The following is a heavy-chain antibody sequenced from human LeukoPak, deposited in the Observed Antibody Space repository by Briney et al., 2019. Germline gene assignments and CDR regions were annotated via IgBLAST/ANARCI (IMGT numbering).Heavy chain of an antibody. D-gene: IGHD3-10*01. CDR2: IYHSGST. J-gene: IGHJ4*02. Sequence: SETLSLTCAVSGGSISSSNWWSWVRQPPGKGLEWIGEIYHSGSTNYNPSLKSRVTISVDKSKNQFSLKLSSVTAADTALYDCAREYYYGTGSYLLDYWGQGTLVTVSS. CDR3: AREYYYGTGSYLLDY. V-gene: IGHV4-4*02. CDR1: GGSISSSNW.